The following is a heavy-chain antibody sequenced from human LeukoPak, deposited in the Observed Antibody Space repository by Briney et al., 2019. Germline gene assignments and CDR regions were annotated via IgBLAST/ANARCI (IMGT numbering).Heavy chain of an antibody. CDR1: GYSFTSYW. D-gene: IGHD2-15*01. CDR3: ARHGGRYCSGGSCYHAFDI. J-gene: IGHJ3*02. CDR2: IDPSDSYT. Sequence: GESLKISCKGCGYSFTSYWISWVRQMPGKGLEWMGRIDPSDSYTNYSPSFQGHVTISADKSISTAYLQWSSLKASDTAMYYCARHGGRYCSGGSCYHAFDIWGQGTMVTVSS. V-gene: IGHV5-10-1*01.